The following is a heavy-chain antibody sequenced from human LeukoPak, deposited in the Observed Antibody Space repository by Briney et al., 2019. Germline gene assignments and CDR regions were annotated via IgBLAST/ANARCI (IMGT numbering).Heavy chain of an antibody. D-gene: IGHD4-23*01. CDR2: INHSGST. CDR3: ARGGGSPTYYYYYYYMDV. J-gene: IGHJ6*03. Sequence: PSETLSLTCAVYGGSFSGYYWSWIRQPPGKELEWIGEINHSGSTNYNPSLKSRVTISVDTSKNQFSLKLSSVTAADTAVYYCARGGGSPTYYYYYYYMDVWGKGTTVTVSS. CDR1: GGSFSGYY. V-gene: IGHV4-34*01.